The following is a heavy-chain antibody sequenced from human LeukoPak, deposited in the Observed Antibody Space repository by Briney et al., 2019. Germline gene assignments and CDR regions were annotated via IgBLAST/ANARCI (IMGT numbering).Heavy chain of an antibody. J-gene: IGHJ4*02. Sequence: PGGSLRLSCAASGFTFSSYGMHWVRQAPGKGLEWVAVIWYDGSNKYYADSVKGRFTIYRDNSKNTLYLQMNSLRAEDTAVYYCARDNQVDYGGNSHFDYWGQGTLVTVSS. CDR3: ARDNQVDYGGNSHFDY. CDR2: IWYDGSNK. D-gene: IGHD4-23*01. CDR1: GFTFSSYG. V-gene: IGHV3-33*01.